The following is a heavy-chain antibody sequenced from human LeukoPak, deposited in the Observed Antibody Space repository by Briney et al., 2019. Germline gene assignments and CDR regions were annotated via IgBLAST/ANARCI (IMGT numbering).Heavy chain of an antibody. Sequence: SETLSLTCAVSGYSISSGYYWGWIRQPPGTGPEWIGSVFHTGSSYYIPSLKSRVTISVDTSKNQFSLEVSSVTAADTAIYYCARGISTTGHDYWGPGTLVTVSS. J-gene: IGHJ4*02. CDR2: VFHTGSS. D-gene: IGHD4-11*01. CDR3: ARGISTTGHDY. V-gene: IGHV4-38-2*01. CDR1: GYSISSGYY.